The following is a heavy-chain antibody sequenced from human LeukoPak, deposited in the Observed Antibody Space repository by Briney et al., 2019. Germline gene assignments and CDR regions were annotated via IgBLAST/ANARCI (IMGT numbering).Heavy chain of an antibody. V-gene: IGHV3-30*02. D-gene: IGHD2-2*01. CDR2: IRYDGSNK. CDR3: AKGGGCSSTSCYVYYYYYMDV. CDR1: GFTFSSYW. Sequence: PGGSLRLSCAASGFTFSSYWMSWVRQAPGKGLEWVAFIRYDGSNKYYAGSVKGRFTISRDNSKNTLYLQMNSLRAEDTAVYYCAKGGGCSSTSCYVYYYYYMDVWGKGTTVTISS. J-gene: IGHJ6*03.